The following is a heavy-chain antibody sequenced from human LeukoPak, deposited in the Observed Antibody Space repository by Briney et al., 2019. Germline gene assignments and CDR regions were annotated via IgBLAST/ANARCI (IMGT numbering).Heavy chain of an antibody. V-gene: IGHV1-2*02. CDR3: ARDPGGATTYFDY. Sequence: GASVRVSCKASGYTFTGYYLHWVRQAPGQGLEWMGWINPNGGDTKYAQKFQGRVTMTRDMSTSTAYMELSRLRSDDTAVYYCARDPGGATTYFDYWGQGTLVTVSS. CDR1: GYTFTGYY. J-gene: IGHJ4*02. CDR2: INPNGGDT. D-gene: IGHD1-26*01.